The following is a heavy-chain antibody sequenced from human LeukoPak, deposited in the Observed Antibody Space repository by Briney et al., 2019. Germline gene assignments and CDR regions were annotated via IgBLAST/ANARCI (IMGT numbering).Heavy chain of an antibody. J-gene: IGHJ4*02. Sequence: GGSLRLSCAASGFTFSSYAMHWVRPAPGKGLEWVAVISYDGSNRYYADSVKGRFTISRDNSKNTLYLQMNSLRAEDTAVYYCASLDDYGDYWGQGTLVTVSS. CDR3: ASLDDYGDY. V-gene: IGHV3-30-3*01. CDR1: GFTFSSYA. CDR2: ISYDGSNR.